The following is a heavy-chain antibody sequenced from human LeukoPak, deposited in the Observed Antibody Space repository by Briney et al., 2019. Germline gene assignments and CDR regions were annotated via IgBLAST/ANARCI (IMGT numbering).Heavy chain of an antibody. Sequence: SETLSLTCTVSGDSISSSSSYWGWIRQPPGEGLEWIGSIYYSGSTYYNTSLKSRVTISVDTSKNQFSLRLSSVTAADTAVYYCASRYCSSTSCYTFYYFDYWGQGTLVTVSS. CDR3: ASRYCSSTSCYTFYYFDY. CDR2: IYYSGST. CDR1: GDSISSSSSY. V-gene: IGHV4-39*01. D-gene: IGHD2-2*02. J-gene: IGHJ4*02.